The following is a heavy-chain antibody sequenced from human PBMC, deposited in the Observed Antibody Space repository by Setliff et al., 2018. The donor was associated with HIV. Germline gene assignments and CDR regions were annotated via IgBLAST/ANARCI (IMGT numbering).Heavy chain of an antibody. CDR2: IFYSGST. CDR1: GGSISSSGYY. V-gene: IGHV4-39*01. J-gene: IGHJ4*02. D-gene: IGHD1-26*01. CDR3: ARAVGGLGSSMGIDS. Sequence: SETLSLTCTVSGGSISSSGYYWGWIRQPPGKGLEWIGSIFYSGSTYYNPSLKSRVTISVDTSKSLFSLKLGSVTAADTAVYYCARAVGGLGSSMGIDSWGQGTPVTVSS.